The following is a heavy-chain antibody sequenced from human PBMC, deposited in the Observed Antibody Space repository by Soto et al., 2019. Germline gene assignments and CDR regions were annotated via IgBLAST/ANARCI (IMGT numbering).Heavy chain of an antibody. CDR2: IDPSDSYT. CDR3: AGISVEMDIINYYYGMAV. Sequence: PGESLKISCKGSGYSFTSYWISWVRQMPGKGLEWMGRIDPSDSYTNYSPSFQGHVTISADKSISTAYLQWSSLKASDTAMYYCAGISVEMDIINYYYGMAVWGQGTTVTVSS. D-gene: IGHD5-12*01. CDR1: GYSFTSYW. J-gene: IGHJ6*02. V-gene: IGHV5-10-1*01.